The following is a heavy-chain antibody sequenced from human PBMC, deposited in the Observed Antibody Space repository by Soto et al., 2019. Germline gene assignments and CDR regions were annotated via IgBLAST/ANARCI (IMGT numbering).Heavy chain of an antibody. J-gene: IGHJ4*02. CDR1: GFTFSDYA. CDR3: ANVPIWCSSTSCYTEGFDY. Sequence: EVQLLDSGGGLVQPGGSLRLSCTASGFTFSDYAMSWVRQPPGKGLEWVSVISAGGSTYYADSVKGRFTVSRANSKNTVYVQMNSLRAEDTAVYYCANVPIWCSSTSCYTEGFDYWGQGTLVTVSS. D-gene: IGHD2-2*02. CDR2: ISAGGST. V-gene: IGHV3-23*01.